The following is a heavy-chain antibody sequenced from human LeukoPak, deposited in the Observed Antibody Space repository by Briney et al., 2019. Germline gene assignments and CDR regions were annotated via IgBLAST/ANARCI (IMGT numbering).Heavy chain of an antibody. CDR1: GYTFTDYF. J-gene: IGHJ4*02. D-gene: IGHD3-22*01. V-gene: IGHV1-2*02. CDR2: INPKSGGT. CDR3: ARDYLASSGYSAWGY. Sequence: GASVKVSCKASGYTFTDYFLHWGRQAPGQGLEWMGWINPKSGGTNYAQKFQGRVTLTRDTSINTASLELSSLTYADTAVYYCARDYLASSGYSAWGYWGQGTLVTVSS.